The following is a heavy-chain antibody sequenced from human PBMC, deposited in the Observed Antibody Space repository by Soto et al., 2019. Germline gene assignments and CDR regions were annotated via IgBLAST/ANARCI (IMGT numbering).Heavy chain of an antibody. V-gene: IGHV3-15*01. D-gene: IGHD2-21*01. J-gene: IGHJ4*02. CDR2: IKSKTDDEER. Sequence: EVQLEESGGGLVKPGGSLRLSCAASGFTFSNVWRSWVRQAPGKGLEWVGRIKSKTDDEERDYAPPVKGRFTLSRDDSKNTLYLQMNSLKSEDTAVYYCTTSGRERSMVNYFDSWGQGTLVTVSS. CDR3: TTSGRERSMVNYFDS. CDR1: GFTFSNVW.